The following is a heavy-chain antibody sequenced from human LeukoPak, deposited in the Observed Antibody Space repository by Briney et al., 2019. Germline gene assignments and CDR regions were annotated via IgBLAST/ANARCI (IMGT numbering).Heavy chain of an antibody. CDR2: INPDGNKK. CDR3: ARDLAYSRLDY. D-gene: IGHD5-18*01. CDR1: GFALSSHW. J-gene: IGHJ4*02. Sequence: GGSLRLSCAASGFALSSHWMTWVRQVPGKGLEWVASINPDGNKKYSADSVKGRFTISRDNAENSLYLQMNSLRVEDTAFYYCARDLAYSRLDYWGQGMLVTVSS. V-gene: IGHV3-7*01.